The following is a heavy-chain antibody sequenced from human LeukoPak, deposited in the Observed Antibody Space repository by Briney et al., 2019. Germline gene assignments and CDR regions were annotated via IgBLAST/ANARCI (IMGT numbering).Heavy chain of an antibody. CDR3: ARQTREPIYDSGYFDY. V-gene: IGHV4-30-2*03. CDR2: IYHSGST. J-gene: IGHJ4*02. CDR1: GGSISSGGYY. D-gene: IGHD3-22*01. Sequence: SETLSLTCTVSGGSISSGGYYWSWIRQPPGKGLEWIGYIYHSGSTNYNPSLESRVTISVDTSKNQFSLKLSSMTAADTAVYYCARQTREPIYDSGYFDYWGQGTLVTVSS.